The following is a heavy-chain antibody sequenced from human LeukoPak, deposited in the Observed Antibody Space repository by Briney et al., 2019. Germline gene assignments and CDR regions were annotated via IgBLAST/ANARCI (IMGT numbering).Heavy chain of an antibody. D-gene: IGHD3-22*01. V-gene: IGHV3-23*01. CDR2: ISGSGGST. CDR1: GFTFSSYA. Sequence: GGSLRLSCAASGFTFSSYAMSWVRQAPGKGLEWVSAISGSGGSTYYADSVKGRFTISRDNSKNTLYLQMNSLRAEDTAVYYCAKGAYYDSSGYSEPTELWGQGTLVTVSS. CDR3: AKGAYYDSSGYSEPTEL. J-gene: IGHJ4*02.